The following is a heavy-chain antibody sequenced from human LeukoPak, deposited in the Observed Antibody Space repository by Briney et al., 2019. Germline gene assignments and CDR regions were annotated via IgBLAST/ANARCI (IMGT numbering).Heavy chain of an antibody. CDR1: GYTFSDYY. Sequence: ASVKVSCKASGYTFSDYYIHWVRQAPGQGLEWVGWINPNSGGTDSAQKLQGRVTMTRDTSISTAYMELSRLRSDDTAVYYCARERASLTYYYDSSGYFPNRDFDYWGQGTLVTVSS. V-gene: IGHV1-2*02. J-gene: IGHJ4*02. CDR3: ARERASLTYYYDSSGYFPNRDFDY. D-gene: IGHD3-22*01. CDR2: INPNSGGT.